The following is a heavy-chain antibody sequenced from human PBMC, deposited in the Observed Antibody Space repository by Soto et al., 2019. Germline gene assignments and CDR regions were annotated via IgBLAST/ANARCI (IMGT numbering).Heavy chain of an antibody. CDR2: IYYSGIGSIYYSGST. V-gene: IGHV4-39*02. CDR1: GDSISSSSYY. J-gene: IGHJ4*02. Sequence: PSETLSLTCTVSGDSISSSSYYWGWIRQPPGKGLEWIGSIYYSGIGSIYYSGSTYYNPSLKSRVTISVDTSKSQLSLKLSSVTAADTAMYYCAREPGVWGQGTLVTVSS. CDR3: AREPGV. D-gene: IGHD3-10*01.